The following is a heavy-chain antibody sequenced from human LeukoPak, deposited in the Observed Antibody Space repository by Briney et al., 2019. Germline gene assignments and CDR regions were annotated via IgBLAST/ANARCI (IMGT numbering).Heavy chain of an antibody. J-gene: IGHJ4*02. D-gene: IGHD3-9*01. CDR1: GFTFSSYE. CDR2: ISSSGSTI. CDR3: AREVVLRYFDR. V-gene: IGHV3-48*03. Sequence: GGSLRLSCAASGFTFSSYEMNWVRQAPGKGLEWVSYISSSGSTIYYADSVKGRFTISRDNAKNSLYLQMNSLRAEDTAVYYCAREVVLRYFDRWGQGTLITVSS.